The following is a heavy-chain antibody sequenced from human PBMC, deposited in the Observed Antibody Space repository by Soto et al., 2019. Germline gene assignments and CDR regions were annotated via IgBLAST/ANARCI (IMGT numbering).Heavy chain of an antibody. Sequence: GGSLRLSCAASGFTFTSYAMSWFRQAPGKGLEWVSGISGSGGNTHYADSVKGRFTVSRDNSRNTLYMQMNSLRVGDTAVYYCAKPGVAVAGTDYWGQGTLVTVSS. D-gene: IGHD6-19*01. CDR2: ISGSGGNT. V-gene: IGHV3-23*01. CDR1: GFTFTSYA. CDR3: AKPGVAVAGTDY. J-gene: IGHJ4*02.